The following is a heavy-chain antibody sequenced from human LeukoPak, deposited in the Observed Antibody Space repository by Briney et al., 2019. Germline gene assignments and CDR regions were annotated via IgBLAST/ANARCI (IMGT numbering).Heavy chain of an antibody. D-gene: IGHD3-22*01. CDR3: AKDPYYYDTSGYNGDY. Sequence: GGSLRLSCAASGFIFSTYAMSWVRQAPGKGLEWVSSISGSGGSTYYADSVKGRFTISRDNSKNTLFLQMNSLRAEDTAVYYCAKDPYYYDTSGYNGDYWGQGTLVTVSS. CDR2: ISGSGGST. J-gene: IGHJ4*02. CDR1: GFIFSTYA. V-gene: IGHV3-23*01.